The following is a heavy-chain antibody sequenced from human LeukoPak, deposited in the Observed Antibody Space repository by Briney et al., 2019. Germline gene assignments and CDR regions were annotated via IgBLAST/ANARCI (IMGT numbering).Heavy chain of an antibody. CDR2: INPNAGST. Sequence: ASVKVSCKASGPTFTTYYIHGIRQAPGQGLEWMGIINPNAGSTNYAQKFQGRVTMTSDISMATVYMELRSLRSEDTAVYYCARDAGRTTMTTWSGGEYVGGRRGQYWFDPWGQGTLVTVSS. D-gene: IGHD4-17*01. CDR1: GPTFTTYY. V-gene: IGHV1-46*01. CDR3: ARDAGRTTMTTWSGGEYVGGRRGQYWFDP. J-gene: IGHJ5*02.